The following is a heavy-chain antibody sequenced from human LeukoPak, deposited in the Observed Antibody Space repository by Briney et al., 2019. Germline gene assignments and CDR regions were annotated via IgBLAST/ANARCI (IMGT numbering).Heavy chain of an antibody. CDR2: IYPGDSDT. D-gene: IGHD6-19*01. V-gene: IGHV5-51*01. Sequence: GESLKISCKGSGYSFSSYWIGWVRQMPGKGLEWMGIIYPGDSDTRYSPSFQGQVTISADKSISTAYLQWSSLKASDTAMYYCARQGRSSGWYDYYYYMDVWGKGTTVTVSS. CDR3: ARQGRSSGWYDYYYYMDV. J-gene: IGHJ6*03. CDR1: GYSFSSYW.